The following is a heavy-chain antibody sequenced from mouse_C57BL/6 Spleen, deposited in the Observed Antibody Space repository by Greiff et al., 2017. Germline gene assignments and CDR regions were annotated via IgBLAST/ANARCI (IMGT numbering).Heavy chain of an antibody. CDR2: IYPGDGDT. J-gene: IGHJ2*01. CDR3: AKIITTVEPRDW. CDR1: GYAFSSSW. D-gene: IGHD1-1*01. Sequence: QVQLLQSGPELVKPGASVKISCKASGYAFSSSWMNWVKQSPGKGLEWIGWIYPGDGDTTYNGTFKGKATLTADKSSSTAYMQLISLTSKDSEVCVSAKIITTVEPRDWWGQGTTLTVSS. V-gene: IGHV1-82*01.